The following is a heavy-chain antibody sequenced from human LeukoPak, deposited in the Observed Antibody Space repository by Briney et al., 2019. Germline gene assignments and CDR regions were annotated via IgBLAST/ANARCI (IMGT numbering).Heavy chain of an antibody. D-gene: IGHD5-18*01. Sequence: GGSLRLSCAASGFTFSSYAMHWVRQAPGKGLEWVAVISYDGNNKYYADSVKGRFTISRDNSKNTLYLQMNSLRAEDTAVFYCARELRVTNNGMDVWGQGTTVTVSS. CDR3: ARELRVTNNGMDV. V-gene: IGHV3-30-3*01. J-gene: IGHJ6*02. CDR1: GFTFSSYA. CDR2: ISYDGNNK.